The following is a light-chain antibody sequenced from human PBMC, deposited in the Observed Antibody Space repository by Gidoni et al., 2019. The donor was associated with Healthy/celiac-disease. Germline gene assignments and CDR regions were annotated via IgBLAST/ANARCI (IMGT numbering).Light chain of an antibody. J-gene: IGKJ2*01. CDR3: QQLNSYPFSMYT. Sequence: DIQLTQSPSFLSASVGDRVTITCRASQGISSYLAWYQQKPGKAPKLLIYAASTLQSGVPSRFSGSGSGTEFTLTISSLQPEDFATYYCQQLNSYPFSMYTFXXXTKLEIK. V-gene: IGKV1-9*01. CDR1: QGISSY. CDR2: AAS.